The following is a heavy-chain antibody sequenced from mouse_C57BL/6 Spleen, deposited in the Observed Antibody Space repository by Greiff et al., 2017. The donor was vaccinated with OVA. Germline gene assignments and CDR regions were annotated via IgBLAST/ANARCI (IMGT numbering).Heavy chain of an antibody. V-gene: IGHV1-64*01. CDR1: GYTFTSYW. CDR3: ARSGYYDYWYFDV. J-gene: IGHJ1*03. Sequence: QVQLKQSGAELVKPGASVKLSCKASGYTFTSYWMHWVKQRPGQGLEWIGMIHPNSGSTNYNEKFKSKATLTVDKSSSTAYMQLSSLTSEDSAVYYCARSGYYDYWYFDVWGTGTTVTVSS. D-gene: IGHD2-4*01. CDR2: IHPNSGST.